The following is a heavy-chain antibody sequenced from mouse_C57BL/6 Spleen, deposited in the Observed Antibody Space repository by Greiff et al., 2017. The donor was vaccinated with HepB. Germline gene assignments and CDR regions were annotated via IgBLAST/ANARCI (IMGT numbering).Heavy chain of an antibody. CDR1: GYTFTSYD. D-gene: IGHD1-1*01. CDR3: ARTRYYGSSPFDY. V-gene: IGHV1-85*01. CDR2: IYPRDGST. Sequence: QVQLKQSGPELVKPGASVKLSCKASGYTFTSYDINWVKQRPGQGLEWIGWIYPRDGSTKYNEKFKGKATFTVDTSSSTAYMELHSLTSEDSAVYFCARTRYYGSSPFDYWGQGTTLTVSS. J-gene: IGHJ2*01.